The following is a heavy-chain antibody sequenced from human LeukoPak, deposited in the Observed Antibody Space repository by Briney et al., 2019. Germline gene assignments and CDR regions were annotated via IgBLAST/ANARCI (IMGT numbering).Heavy chain of an antibody. V-gene: IGHV4-59*12. D-gene: IGHD3-10*01. CDR1: GGSISGYH. Sequence: PSETLSLTCSVSGGSISGYHWSWIRQPPGKGLEWIGYIYYSGSTNYNPSLKSRVTISVDMSKNQFSLKLRSVTAADTAVYYCARYPGLEGAGSKGAFDYWGQGTLVTVSS. J-gene: IGHJ4*02. CDR3: ARYPGLEGAGSKGAFDY. CDR2: IYYSGST.